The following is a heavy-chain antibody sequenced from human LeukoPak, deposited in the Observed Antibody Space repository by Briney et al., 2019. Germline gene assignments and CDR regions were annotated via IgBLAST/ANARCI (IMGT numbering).Heavy chain of an antibody. D-gene: IGHD2-2*01. CDR1: GFTFRNYG. CDR2: IWYDGSNK. J-gene: IGHJ6*02. Sequence: GGSLRLSCAASGFTFRNYGMNWVRQAPGKGLEWVTIIWYDGSNKYYADSVKGRFTISRDNSKNTLYLQMNSLRAEDTAVYYCARGPVGSTDYYYGMDAWGQGTTVTVSS. V-gene: IGHV3-33*01. CDR3: ARGPVGSTDYYYGMDA.